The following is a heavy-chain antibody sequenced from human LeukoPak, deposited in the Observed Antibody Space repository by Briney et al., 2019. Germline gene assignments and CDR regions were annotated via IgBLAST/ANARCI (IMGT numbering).Heavy chain of an antibody. CDR2: IYYSGST. V-gene: IGHV4-39*01. D-gene: IGHD5-12*01. J-gene: IGHJ3*02. CDR1: GGSISSSSYY. CDR3: ARLPPRSGSYDAFDI. Sequence: SSETLSLTCTVSGGSISSSSYYWGWIRQPPGKGLEWIGSIYYSGSTYYNPSLKSRVTISVDTSKNQFSLKLSSVTAADTAVYYCARLPPRSGSYDAFDIWGQGTMVTASS.